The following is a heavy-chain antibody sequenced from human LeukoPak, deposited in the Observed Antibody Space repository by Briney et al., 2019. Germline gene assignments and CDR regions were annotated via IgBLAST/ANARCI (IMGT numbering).Heavy chain of an antibody. CDR2: INHSGST. CDR3: ARSYDSSGYYYNY. J-gene: IGHJ4*02. D-gene: IGHD3-22*01. V-gene: IGHV4-4*02. Sequence: SGTLSLTCAVSGGSISNSNWWSWVRQPPGKGLEWIGEINHSGSTNYNPSLKSRVTISVDTSKNQFSLKLSSVTAADTAVYYCARSYDSSGYYYNYWGQGTLVTVSS. CDR1: GGSISNSNW.